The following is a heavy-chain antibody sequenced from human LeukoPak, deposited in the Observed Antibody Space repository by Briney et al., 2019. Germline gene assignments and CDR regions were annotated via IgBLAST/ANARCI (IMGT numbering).Heavy chain of an antibody. CDR1: GGSISSGSYY. V-gene: IGHV4-61*02. CDR2: IYASGNT. J-gene: IGHJ2*01. CDR3: ARDSDYYDSSGGYWYFDL. D-gene: IGHD3-22*01. Sequence: PSETLSLTCSVSGGSISSGSYYWSWIRQPAGKGLEWIGRIYASGNTNYNPSLKSRVTISVDTSKNQLSLKLSSVTAADTAVYYCARDSDYYDSSGGYWYFDLWGRGTLVTVSS.